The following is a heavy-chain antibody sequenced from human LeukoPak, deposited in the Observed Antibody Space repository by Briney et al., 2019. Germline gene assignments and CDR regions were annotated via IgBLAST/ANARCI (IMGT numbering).Heavy chain of an antibody. CDR3: ASRIPYDSSSY. D-gene: IGHD3-22*01. CDR2: ISSDGSST. J-gene: IGHJ4*02. CDR1: GFTFSSYW. V-gene: IGHV3-74*01. Sequence: PGGSLRLSCAASGFTFSSYWMHWVRQAPGKGLVWVLRISSDGSSTDYADSVKGRFTISRDNAKNTLYLQMNSLRAEDTAVYYCASRIPYDSSSYWGQGTLVTVSS.